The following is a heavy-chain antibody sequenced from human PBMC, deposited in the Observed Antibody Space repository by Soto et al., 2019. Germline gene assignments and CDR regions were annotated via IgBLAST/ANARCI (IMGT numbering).Heavy chain of an antibody. V-gene: IGHV3-33*01. Sequence: QVQLVESGGGVFQPGTSLRLSCAASGFTFRQYGMHWVRQAPGKGLEWVAVIFYDGTEQYYADSVKGRFAISRDNPGNMVYLQMNSLRAEDTGVYFSVRVWSSVIHLSGLDFWGQGKTVVVSS. D-gene: IGHD6-19*01. CDR3: VRVWSSVIHLSGLDF. CDR1: GFTFRQYG. J-gene: IGHJ3*01. CDR2: IFYDGTEQ.